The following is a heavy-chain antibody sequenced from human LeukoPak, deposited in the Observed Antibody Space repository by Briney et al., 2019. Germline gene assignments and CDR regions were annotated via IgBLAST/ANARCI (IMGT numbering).Heavy chain of an antibody. D-gene: IGHD6-13*01. J-gene: IGHJ4*02. CDR3: ARAPRQDSSSWFFNY. CDR2: ISYDGSNK. V-gene: IGHV3-30-3*01. CDR1: GFTSSNYA. Sequence: GGSLRLSCAASGFTSSNYAMHWVRQAPGKGLEWVAVISYDGSNKYYADSVKGRFTISRDNSKNTLYLQMNSLRAEDTALYYCARAPRQDSSSWFFNYWGQGTLVTASS.